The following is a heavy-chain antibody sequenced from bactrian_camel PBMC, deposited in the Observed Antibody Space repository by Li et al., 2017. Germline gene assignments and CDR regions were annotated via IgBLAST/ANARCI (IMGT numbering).Heavy chain of an antibody. J-gene: IGHJ4*01. CDR2: LTWDGTT. Sequence: HVQLVESGGGSVQAGGSLGLSCTVSGSTRNCMGWFRQAPGNECDLVSSLTWDGTTYYDDSVKGRFTISHDNTKNTVYLQMNSLKPEDTAAYHCLTIEGGIPITTFPSCDHWGQGTQVTVS. D-gene: IGHD2*01. CDR1: GSTRNC. V-gene: IGHV3S60*01. CDR3: LTIEGGIPITTFPSCDH.